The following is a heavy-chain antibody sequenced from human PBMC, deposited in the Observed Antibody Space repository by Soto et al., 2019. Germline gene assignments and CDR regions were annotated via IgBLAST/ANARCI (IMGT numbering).Heavy chain of an antibody. Sequence: VASVKVSCPASGSTFRSYAISWVRQAPGQGLEWMGGIIPIFGTANYAQKFQGRVTITADKSTSTAYMELSSLRSEDTAVYYCARAPRIYVWGSYRPGVYFDYWGQGTLVTVSS. D-gene: IGHD3-16*02. CDR1: GSTFRSYA. V-gene: IGHV1-69*06. CDR3: ARAPRIYVWGSYRPGVYFDY. CDR2: IIPIFGTA. J-gene: IGHJ4*02.